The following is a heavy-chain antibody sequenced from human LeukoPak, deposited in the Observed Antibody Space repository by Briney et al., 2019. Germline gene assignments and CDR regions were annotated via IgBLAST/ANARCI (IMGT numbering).Heavy chain of an antibody. CDR1: GGSISSGDYY. Sequence: SETLSLTCTVSGGSISSGDYYWSWIRQPPGKGLEWIGYIYHSGSTYYNPSLKSRVTISVDRSKNQFSLKLSSVTAADTAVYYCARLGFGVGADYWGQGTLVTVSS. CDR3: ARLGFGVGADY. V-gene: IGHV4-30-4*01. J-gene: IGHJ4*02. D-gene: IGHD3-10*01. CDR2: IYHSGST.